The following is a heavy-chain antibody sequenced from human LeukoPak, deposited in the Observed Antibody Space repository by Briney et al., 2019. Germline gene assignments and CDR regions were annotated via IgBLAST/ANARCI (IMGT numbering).Heavy chain of an antibody. D-gene: IGHD2-21*01. J-gene: IGHJ1*01. Sequence: SETLSLTCTVSGGSISSYYWSWIRQPAGEGLEWIGRIYTSGSTNYNPSLKSRVTMSVDTSKNQFSLKLSSVTAADTAVYYCTTTVEVGAAYFQHWGQGTLVTVSS. CDR1: GGSISSYY. CDR2: IYTSGST. CDR3: TTTVEVGAAYFQH. V-gene: IGHV4-4*07.